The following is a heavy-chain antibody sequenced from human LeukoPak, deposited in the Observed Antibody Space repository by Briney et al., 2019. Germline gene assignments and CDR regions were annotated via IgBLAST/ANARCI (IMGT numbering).Heavy chain of an antibody. J-gene: IGHJ4*02. CDR1: GYTFTSYD. D-gene: IGHD2-2*02. V-gene: IGHV1-8*03. CDR2: MNPNSGNT. Sequence: ASVKVSCKASGYTFTSYDINWVRQATGQGLEWMGRMNPNSGNTGYAQKFQGRVTITRNTSISTAYMELSSLRSEDTAVYYCARGGYCSSTSCYRYWGQGTLVTVSS. CDR3: ARGGYCSSTSCYRY.